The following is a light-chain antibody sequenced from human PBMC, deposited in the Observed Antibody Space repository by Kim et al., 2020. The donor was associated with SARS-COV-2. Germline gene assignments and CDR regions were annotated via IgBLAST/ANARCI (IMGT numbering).Light chain of an antibody. J-gene: IGLJ2*01. CDR3: QSYNRDNVL. CDR2: EDV. V-gene: IGLV6-57*03. Sequence: GKTVTLSCSRSSGSIDVDYVKWYQQRPGGVPTTVIYEDVQRPSRVSDRFSGSIDNSSNSASLTIAGLRTEDEADYYCQSYNRDNVLFGGGTQLTVL. CDR1: SGSIDVDY.